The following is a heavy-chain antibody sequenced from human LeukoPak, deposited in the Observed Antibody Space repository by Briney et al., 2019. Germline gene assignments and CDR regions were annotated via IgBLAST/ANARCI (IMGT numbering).Heavy chain of an antibody. Sequence: QPGGSLRLSCAASGFTFSSYWMHWVRQAPGKGLVWVSRINKDGSVTDYAESVKGRFSISRDNAKNTLYLQMNSLRVEDTAIYYCVKVRGRARVGYFDYWGQGTLVTVSS. V-gene: IGHV3-74*01. CDR1: GFTFSSYW. CDR3: VKVRGRARVGYFDY. D-gene: IGHD1-26*01. CDR2: INKDGSVT. J-gene: IGHJ4*02.